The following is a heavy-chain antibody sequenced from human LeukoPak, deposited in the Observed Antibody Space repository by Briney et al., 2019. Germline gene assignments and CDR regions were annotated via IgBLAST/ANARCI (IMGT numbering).Heavy chain of an antibody. V-gene: IGHV3-7*05. D-gene: IGHD6-19*01. CDR1: GFTFSSYW. J-gene: IGHJ4*02. CDR2: IKQDGSEK. Sequence: GGSLRLSCAASGFTFSSYWMSWVRQAPGKGLEWVANIKQDGSEKYYVDSVKGRFTISRDNAKNSLYLQMNSLRAEDTAVYYCARVGPSGWYRGDYFDYWGQGTLATVSS. CDR3: ARVGPSGWYRGDYFDY.